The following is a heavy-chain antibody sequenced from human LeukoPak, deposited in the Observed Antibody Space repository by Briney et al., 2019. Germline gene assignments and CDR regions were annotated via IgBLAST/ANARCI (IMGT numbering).Heavy chain of an antibody. D-gene: IGHD3-22*01. CDR3: AKVRMAQSYYYDSSGYRGPFDY. V-gene: IGHV3-23*01. CDR2: ISGSGGST. J-gene: IGHJ4*02. Sequence: GGSLRLSCAASGFTFSNYAMSWVRQAPGKGLEWVSAISGSGGSTYYADSVKGRFTISRDNSKNTLYLQMNSLRAEDTAEYYCAKVRMAQSYYYDSSGYRGPFDYWGQGTLVTVSS. CDR1: GFTFSNYA.